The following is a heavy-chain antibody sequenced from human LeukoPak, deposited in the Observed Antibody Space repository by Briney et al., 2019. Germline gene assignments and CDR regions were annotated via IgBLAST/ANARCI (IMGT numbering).Heavy chain of an antibody. CDR2: ITSDGNKK. D-gene: IGHD4-23*01. CDR3: ARGNSVNRYFHGFDV. CDR1: GFTFSNYA. J-gene: IGHJ6*02. Sequence: GGSLRLPCAASGFTFSNYAMYWVRQAPGKGLEWLAGITSDGNKKFHSDSVKGRFTISRDNFRNTLYLQMNSLRLEDTAVYYWARGNSVNRYFHGFDVWGQGTTVTVSS. V-gene: IGHV3-30-3*01.